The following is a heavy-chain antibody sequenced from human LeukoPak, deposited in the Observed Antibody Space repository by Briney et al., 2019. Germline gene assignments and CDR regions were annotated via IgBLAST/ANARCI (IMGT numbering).Heavy chain of an antibody. J-gene: IGHJ6*02. Sequence: GSLRLSCVATGFSFSSYAMSWVRQAPGKGLECVSGISGSGSIINYVDSVKGRYTISRDNSKNTLYLQINSLRAEDTAVYYCARRPHAFDYGMDVWGQGTTVTVSS. V-gene: IGHV3-23*01. CDR2: ISGSGSII. CDR3: ARRPHAFDYGMDV. CDR1: GFSFSSYA.